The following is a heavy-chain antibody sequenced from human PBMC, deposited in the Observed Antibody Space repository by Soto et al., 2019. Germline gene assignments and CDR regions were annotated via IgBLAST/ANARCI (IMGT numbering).Heavy chain of an antibody. D-gene: IGHD2-2*01. J-gene: IGHJ3*02. CDR2: MNPNSGNT. CDR3: ARVTMGCSTTSCYPDAFDI. CDR1: GYTFTSYD. Sequence: ASVKVSCKASGYTFTSYDINWVRQATGQGLEWMGWMNPNSGNTGYAQKFQGRVTMTRNASISTAYMELSSLRSEDTAVYYCARVTMGCSTTSCYPDAFDIWGQGTMVTVSS. V-gene: IGHV1-8*01.